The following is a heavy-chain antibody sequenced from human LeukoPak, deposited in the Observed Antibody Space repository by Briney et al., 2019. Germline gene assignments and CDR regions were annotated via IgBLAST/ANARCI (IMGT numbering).Heavy chain of an antibody. D-gene: IGHD2-2*01. Sequence: SETLSLTCTVSGGSISSYYWSWIRQPPGKGLEWIGYIYYSGSTNYNPSLKSRVTISVDTSKNQFSLKLSSVTAADTAVYYCARDNQPHSLNWFDPWGQGTLVTVSS. CDR2: IYYSGST. J-gene: IGHJ5*02. V-gene: IGHV4-59*12. CDR3: ARDNQPHSLNWFDP. CDR1: GGSISSYY.